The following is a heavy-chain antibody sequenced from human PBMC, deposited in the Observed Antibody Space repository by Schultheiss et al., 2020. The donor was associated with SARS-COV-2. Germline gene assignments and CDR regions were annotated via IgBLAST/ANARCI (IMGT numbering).Heavy chain of an antibody. CDR3: ARWGGVLMVYAILGVHYGMDV. J-gene: IGHJ6*02. Sequence: SQTLSLTCAVSGASFTTYYWSWIRQPPGKGLEWIGEINHSGSTNYNPSLKSRVTISVDTSKNQFSLKLSSVTAADTAVYYCARWGGVLMVYAILGVHYGMDVWGQGTTVTVSS. CDR2: INHSGST. D-gene: IGHD2-8*01. V-gene: IGHV4-34*01. CDR1: GASFTTYY.